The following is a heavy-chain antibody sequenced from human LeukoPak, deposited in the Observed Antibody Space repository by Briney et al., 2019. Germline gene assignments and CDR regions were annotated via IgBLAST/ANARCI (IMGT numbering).Heavy chain of an antibody. J-gene: IGHJ4*02. CDR1: GGSISSGGYY. D-gene: IGHD5-24*01. CDR3: ARSADGYNYDY. CDR2: IYYSGST. V-gene: IGHV4-31*03. Sequence: SETLSLTCTVSGGSISSGGYYWSWIRLHPGMGLEWIGYIYYSGSTYYNPSLKSRVTISVDTSTNQFSLQLSSVTAADTAVYYCARSADGYNYDYWGQGTLVTVSS.